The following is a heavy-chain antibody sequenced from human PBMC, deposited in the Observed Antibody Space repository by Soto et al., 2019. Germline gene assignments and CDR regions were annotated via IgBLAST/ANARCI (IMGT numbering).Heavy chain of an antibody. D-gene: IGHD1-26*01. CDR2: IIPILGIA. CDR1: GGTFSSYI. CDR3: ARFPQTAIVGAAYFDY. V-gene: IGHV1-69*02. Sequence: QVQLVQSGAEVKKPGSSVKVSCKASGGTFSSYIISWVRQAPGQGLEWMGRIIPILGIANYAQKFQGRVPIXXDKSTSTAYRELSSLRSEDTAVYYCARFPQTAIVGAAYFDYWGQGTLVTVSS. J-gene: IGHJ4*02.